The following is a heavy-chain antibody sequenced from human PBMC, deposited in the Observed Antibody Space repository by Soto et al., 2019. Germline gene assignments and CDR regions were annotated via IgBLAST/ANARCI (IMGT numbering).Heavy chain of an antibody. CDR2: INHSGST. V-gene: IGHV4-34*01. CDR3: ARGTLRYCSSTSCYAGVSIAAAIHYYYMDV. Sequence: SETLSLTCAVYGGSFSGYYWSWIRQPPGKGLEWIGEINHSGSTNYNPSLKSRVTISVDTSKNQFSLKLSSVTAADTAVYYCARGTLRYCSSTSCYAGVSIAAAIHYYYMDVWGKGTTVTVSS. J-gene: IGHJ6*03. CDR1: GGSFSGYY. D-gene: IGHD2-2*01.